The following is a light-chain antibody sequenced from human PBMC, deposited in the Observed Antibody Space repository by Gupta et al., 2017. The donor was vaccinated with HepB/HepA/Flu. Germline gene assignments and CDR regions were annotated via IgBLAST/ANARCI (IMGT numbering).Light chain of an antibody. J-gene: IGKJ4*01. Sequence: DIQLTQSPSFLSASVGDRVTITRRASQVISSHLAWYQQRPGKAPKLLIYAASTLQSGVPSRFSGSGSGTEFTLTISSLQPEDFATYYCQQLNSFPLTFGGGTKVEIK. CDR2: AAS. V-gene: IGKV1-9*01. CDR1: QVISSH. CDR3: QQLNSFPLT.